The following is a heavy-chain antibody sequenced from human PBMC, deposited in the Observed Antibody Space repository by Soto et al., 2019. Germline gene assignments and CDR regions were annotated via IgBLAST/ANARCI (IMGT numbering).Heavy chain of an antibody. Sequence: PSETVSLTCTVSGGSISSGDYYWSWIRQPPGKGPEWIGYIYYSGSTYYNPSLKSRVTISVDTSKSQFSLKLSAVTAADTAVYYCASGSISQLPGTWFDPWGQGTLVTVSS. J-gene: IGHJ5*02. CDR3: ASGSISQLPGTWFDP. CDR2: IYYSGST. D-gene: IGHD2-2*01. CDR1: GGSISSGDYY. V-gene: IGHV4-30-4*01.